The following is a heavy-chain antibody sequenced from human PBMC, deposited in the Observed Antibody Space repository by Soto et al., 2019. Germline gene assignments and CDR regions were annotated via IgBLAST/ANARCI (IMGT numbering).Heavy chain of an antibody. CDR3: AKSHYDSSGYYYWYFDL. D-gene: IGHD3-22*01. CDR1: GFTFSSYG. CDR2: ISYDGSNK. J-gene: IGHJ2*01. Sequence: GGCLRLSCAASGFTFSSYGMHWVRQAPGKGLEWVAVISYDGSNKYYADSVKGRFTISRDNSKNTLYLQMNSLRAEDTAVYYCAKSHYDSSGYYYWYFDLWGRGTLVTVSS. V-gene: IGHV3-30*18.